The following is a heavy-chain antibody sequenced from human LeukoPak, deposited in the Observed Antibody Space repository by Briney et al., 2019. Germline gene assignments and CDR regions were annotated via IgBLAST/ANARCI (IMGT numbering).Heavy chain of an antibody. Sequence: GASVKVSCKASGYTFTSYDINWVRQATGQGLEWMGWMNPNSGNTGYAQKLQGRVTMTTDTSTSTAYMELRSLRSDDTAVYYCARGRYSSPADYWGQGTLVTVSS. CDR2: MNPNSGNT. V-gene: IGHV1-8*01. J-gene: IGHJ4*02. CDR3: ARGRYSSPADY. D-gene: IGHD6-13*01. CDR1: GYTFTSYD.